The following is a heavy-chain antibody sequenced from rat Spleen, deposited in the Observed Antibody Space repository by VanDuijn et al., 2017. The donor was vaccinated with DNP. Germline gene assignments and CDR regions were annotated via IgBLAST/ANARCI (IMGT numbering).Heavy chain of an antibody. Sequence: EVKLVESGGGLVQSGRSLTLSCAASGFNFNDYFMGWVRQVPGKGLEWIGEINKDSRTIKYAPSLKDKFAISRDNAQKTLYLQMSKLGSEDTAIYFCVREKYGVDYWGQGVMVTVSS. CDR3: VREKYGVDY. D-gene: IGHD4-3*01. V-gene: IGHV4-2*01. CDR2: INKDSRTI. CDR1: GFNFNDYF. J-gene: IGHJ2*01.